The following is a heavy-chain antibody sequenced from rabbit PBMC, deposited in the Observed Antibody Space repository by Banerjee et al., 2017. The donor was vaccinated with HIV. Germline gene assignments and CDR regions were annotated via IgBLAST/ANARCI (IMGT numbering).Heavy chain of an antibody. CDR1: GFSLSSYW. J-gene: IGHJ4*01. D-gene: IGHD1-1*01. CDR2: IDAGSSST. CDR3: ARGSGGRCGL. V-gene: IGHV1S45*01. Sequence: QEQLEESGGDLVKPGASLTLTCTASGFSLSSYWICWVRQAPGKGLEWIACIDAGSSSTWYASWVNGRFTISRNTKENTVTLQMTSLTAADTATYFCARGSGGRCGLWGPGTLVTVS.